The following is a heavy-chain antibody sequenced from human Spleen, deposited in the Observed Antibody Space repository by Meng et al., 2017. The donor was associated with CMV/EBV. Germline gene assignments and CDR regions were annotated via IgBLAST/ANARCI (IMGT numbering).Heavy chain of an antibody. Sequence: ASVKVSCKASGYTFTSYGISWVRQAPGQGLEWIGWISPYNGDTTYAQNFQGRVTMTTDTSTSTAHMDLRSLRSADSAVYYCARDGYDILTGYFNDARNDYWGQGTLVTVSS. CDR1: GYTFTSYG. CDR2: ISPYNGDT. J-gene: IGHJ4*02. V-gene: IGHV1-18*01. D-gene: IGHD3-9*01. CDR3: ARDGYDILTGYFNDARNDY.